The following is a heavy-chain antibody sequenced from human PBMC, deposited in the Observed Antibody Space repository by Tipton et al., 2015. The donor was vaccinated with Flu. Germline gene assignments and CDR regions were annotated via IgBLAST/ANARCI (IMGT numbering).Heavy chain of an antibody. CDR2: IYTSGST. V-gene: IGHV4-4*07. CDR1: GDSISNYY. Sequence: TLSLTCTVSGDSISNYYWGWIRQPAGKGLQWIGRIYTSGSTDYNPSLKGRVTMSVDTSRNQFSLRLSSVTAADTAVYYCAAGSSWYTENHYHYYGMDVWDQGTTVIVS. J-gene: IGHJ6*02. CDR3: AAGSSWYTENHYHYYGMDV. D-gene: IGHD6-13*01.